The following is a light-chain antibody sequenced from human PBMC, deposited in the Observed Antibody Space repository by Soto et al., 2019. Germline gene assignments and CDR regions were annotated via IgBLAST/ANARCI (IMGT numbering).Light chain of an antibody. V-gene: IGKV3-15*01. CDR3: QQYNNCPIT. Sequence: EIVMTQSPATLSVSPGERATHSYRASQSVSSNLAWYQQKPGQAPRLLIYGASTRATGIPARFSGSGSGTEFTLTISSLQSEDFAVYYCQQYNNCPITFGQGTRWRL. J-gene: IGKJ5*01. CDR1: QSVSSN. CDR2: GAS.